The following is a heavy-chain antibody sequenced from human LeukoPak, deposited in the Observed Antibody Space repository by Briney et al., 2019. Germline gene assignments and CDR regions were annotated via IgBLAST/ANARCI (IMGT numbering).Heavy chain of an antibody. D-gene: IGHD3-10*01. J-gene: IGHJ4*02. CDR3: ARDHYYGSGSYSDC. V-gene: IGHV4-34*01. CDR1: GGSFSGYY. CDR2: INHSGST. Sequence: SETLSLTCAVYGGSFSGYYWSWIRQPPGKGLEWIGEINHSGSTNYNPSLKSRVTISVDTSKNQFSLKLSSVTAADTAVYYCARDHYYGSGSYSDCWGQGTLVTVSS.